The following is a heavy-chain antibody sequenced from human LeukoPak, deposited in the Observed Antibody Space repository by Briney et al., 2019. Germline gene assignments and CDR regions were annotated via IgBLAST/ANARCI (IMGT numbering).Heavy chain of an antibody. CDR2: IRYDGSKK. J-gene: IGHJ4*02. V-gene: IGHV3-30*02. D-gene: IGHD1-26*01. Sequence: GGSLRLSCAASGFTFNKYGMHWVRQAPGKELEWVAFIRYDGSKKYYADSVEGRFTISRDDSKNTLYLQMNSLRAEDTAVYYCARVTGELNFDYWGQGTLVTVSS. CDR3: ARVTGELNFDY. CDR1: GFTFNKYG.